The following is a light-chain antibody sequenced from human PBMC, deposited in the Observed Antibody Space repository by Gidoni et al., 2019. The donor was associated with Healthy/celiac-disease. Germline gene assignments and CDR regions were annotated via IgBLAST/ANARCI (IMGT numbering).Light chain of an antibody. CDR2: AES. CDR3: QQSYSTLFT. CDR1: QSISSY. V-gene: IGKV1-39*01. Sequence: DIQMTPSPSSLSASVGDRVTITCRARQSISSYLNWYQQKPGKAPKLLIYAESSLQSGVPSRFSGSGSGTDFTLTISSRKPEDFAIYYCQQSYSTLFTFGHXTKVDIK. J-gene: IGKJ3*01.